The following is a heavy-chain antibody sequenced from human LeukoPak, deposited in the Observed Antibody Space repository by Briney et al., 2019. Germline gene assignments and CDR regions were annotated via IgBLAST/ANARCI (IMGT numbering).Heavy chain of an antibody. Sequence: GGSLRLSCAASTLTFSSHAMNWVRQAPGKGLEWVSAISGSGASTYYADSVKGRFTISRDNSENTLYLQMNGLRAEDTAIYYCAIKTIGVTVVRGIYLTFDYWGQGTLVTVSS. D-gene: IGHD3-10*01. CDR1: TLTFSSHA. J-gene: IGHJ4*02. CDR2: ISGSGAST. V-gene: IGHV3-23*01. CDR3: AIKTIGVTVVRGIYLTFDY.